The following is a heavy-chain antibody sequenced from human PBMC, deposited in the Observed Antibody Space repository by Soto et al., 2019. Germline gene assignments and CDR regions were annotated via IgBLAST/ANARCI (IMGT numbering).Heavy chain of an antibody. CDR3: ARPYSGSYHYINL. Sequence: EVQLVESGGGLVKPGGSLRLSCAASGFTFSSYSMNWVRQAPGKGLEWVSSISSSSSYIYYADSVKGRFTISRDNAKNSLYLQMNSLRAEDTAVYYCARPYSGSYHYINLWGQGTLVTVSS. V-gene: IGHV3-21*01. J-gene: IGHJ4*02. CDR1: GFTFSSYS. D-gene: IGHD1-26*01. CDR2: ISSSSSYI.